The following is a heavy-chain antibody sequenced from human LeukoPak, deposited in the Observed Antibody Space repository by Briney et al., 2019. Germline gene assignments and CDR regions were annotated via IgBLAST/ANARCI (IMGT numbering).Heavy chain of an antibody. D-gene: IGHD2-15*01. CDR3: ARVGAARSYYYYMDV. CDR2: IKQDGSEK. Sequence: GGSLRLSCAASGFTFSSYWMSWVRQAPGKGLEWVANIKQDGSEKYYVDSLKGRFTVSRDNAKNSLYLQINSLRAGDTAVYYCARVGAARSYYYYMDVWGKGTTVTVSS. CDR1: GFTFSSYW. V-gene: IGHV3-7*01. J-gene: IGHJ6*03.